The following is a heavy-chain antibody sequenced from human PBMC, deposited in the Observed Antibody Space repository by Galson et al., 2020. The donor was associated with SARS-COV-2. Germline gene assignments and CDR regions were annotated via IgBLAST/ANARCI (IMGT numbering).Heavy chain of an antibody. CDR1: GFSLSTSGVG. Sequence: KMSGPTLVKPTQTLMLTCTFSGFSLSTSGVGVGWIRQPPGKALEWLALIYWDDDKRYSPSLKSRLTITKDTSKNQVVLTMTNMDPVDTATYYCAHRQGGFWSGYWVYWGQGTLVTVSS. V-gene: IGHV2-5*02. CDR2: IYWDDDK. D-gene: IGHD3-3*01. CDR3: AHRQGGFWSGYWVY. J-gene: IGHJ4*02.